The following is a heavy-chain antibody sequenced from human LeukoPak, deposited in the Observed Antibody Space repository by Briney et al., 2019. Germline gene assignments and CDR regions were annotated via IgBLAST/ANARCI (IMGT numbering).Heavy chain of an antibody. CDR2: INHSGST. D-gene: IGHD6-13*01. V-gene: IGHV4-34*01. CDR1: GGSFSGYY. J-gene: IGHJ4*02. Sequence: SETLSLTCAVYGGSFSGYYWSWIRQPPGKGLEWIGEINHSGSTNYNPSLKSRVTISVDTSKNQFSLKLSSVTAADTAVYYCARGHRRFKGYSSSWYYFDYWGQGTLVTVSS. CDR3: ARGHRRFKGYSSSWYYFDY.